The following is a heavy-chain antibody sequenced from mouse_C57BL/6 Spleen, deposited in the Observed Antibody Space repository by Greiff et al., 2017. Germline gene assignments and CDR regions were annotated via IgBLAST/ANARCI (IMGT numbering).Heavy chain of an antibody. CDR3: ARQGDYGFAY. CDR1: GFTFSSYG. V-gene: IGHV5-6*01. CDR2: ISSGGSYT. J-gene: IGHJ3*01. Sequence: EVKLMESGGDLVKPGGSLKLSCAASGFTFSSYGMSWVRQTPDKRLEWVATISSGGSYTYYPDSVKGRFTISRDNAKNTLYLQMSSLKSEDTAMYYCARQGDYGFAYWGKGTLVTVSA. D-gene: IGHD2-4*01.